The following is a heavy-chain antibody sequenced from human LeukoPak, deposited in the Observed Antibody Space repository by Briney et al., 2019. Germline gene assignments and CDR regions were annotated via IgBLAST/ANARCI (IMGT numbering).Heavy chain of an antibody. J-gene: IGHJ3*02. CDR1: GFTSSSYA. CDR3: AKPEGYCSSTSCSWGAFDI. V-gene: IGHV3-23*01. CDR2: ISGSGGST. D-gene: IGHD2-2*01. Sequence: GGSLRLSCAASGFTSSSYAMSWVRQAPGKGLEWVSAISGSGGSTYYADSVKGRFTISRDNSKNTLYLQMNSLRAEDTAVYYCAKPEGYCSSTSCSWGAFDIWGQGTMVTVSS.